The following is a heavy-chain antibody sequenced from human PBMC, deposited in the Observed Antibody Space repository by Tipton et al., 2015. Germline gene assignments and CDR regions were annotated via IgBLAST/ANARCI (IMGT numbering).Heavy chain of an antibody. CDR1: GGSVSSGSYY. CDR3: ARAGSGWYGSYYFDY. V-gene: IGHV4-61*01. Sequence: TLSLTCTVSGGSVSSGSYYWSWIRQPPGKGLEWIGYIQYSGSTNYNPSLKSRVTISVDTSKTQFSLKLSSVTAADTAVYYCARAGSGWYGSYYFDYWDQGTLVTVSS. CDR2: IQYSGST. D-gene: IGHD6-19*01. J-gene: IGHJ4*02.